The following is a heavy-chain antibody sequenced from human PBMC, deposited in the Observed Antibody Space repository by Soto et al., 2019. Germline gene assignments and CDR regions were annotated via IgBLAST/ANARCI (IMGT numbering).Heavy chain of an antibody. Sequence: GGSLRLSCAASGFTFSSYGMHWVRQAPGKGLEWVAVIWYDGSNKYYADSVKGRFTISRDNSKNTLYLQMNSLRAEDTVVYYCARGFQANDAFDIWGQGTMVTVSS. CDR1: GFTFSSYG. J-gene: IGHJ3*02. V-gene: IGHV3-33*01. CDR3: ARGFQANDAFDI. CDR2: IWYDGSNK.